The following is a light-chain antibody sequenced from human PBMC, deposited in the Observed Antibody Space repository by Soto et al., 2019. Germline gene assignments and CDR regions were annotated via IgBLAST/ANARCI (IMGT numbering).Light chain of an antibody. J-gene: IGLJ1*01. CDR2: EVS. CDR3: CSWAXSSTFYF. CDR1: TTDVGSYKL. Sequence: QSVLTQPASVSGSPGQSITISCTGTTTDVGSYKLVSWYQQHPGKAPKLMIYEVSRRPSGVSNRFSGSKSGNTASLTISGLQAEDEADYYCCSWAXSSTFYFFGSGTKVTVL. V-gene: IGLV2-23*02.